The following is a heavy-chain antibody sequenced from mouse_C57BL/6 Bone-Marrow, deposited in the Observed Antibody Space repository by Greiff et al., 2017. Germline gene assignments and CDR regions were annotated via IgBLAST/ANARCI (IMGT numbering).Heavy chain of an antibody. CDR3: ARDQAWFAY. V-gene: IGHV5-4*01. J-gene: IGHJ3*01. CDR1: GFTFSSYA. D-gene: IGHD3-2*02. CDR2: ISDGGSYT. Sequence: DVHLVESGGGLVKPGGSLKLSCAASGFTFSSYAMSWVRQTPEKRLEWVATISDGGSYTYYPDNVKGRFTISRDNAKNNLYLQMSHLKSGDTAMYYCARDQAWFAYWGQGTLVTVSA.